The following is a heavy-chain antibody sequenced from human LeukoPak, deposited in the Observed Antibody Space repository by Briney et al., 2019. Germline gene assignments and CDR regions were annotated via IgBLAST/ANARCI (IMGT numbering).Heavy chain of an antibody. Sequence: SETLSLTCTVSGDSISSSYWGWIRQPAGKGLEWLGRIHTSGSTYYSPSLKSRVTIFVDTSPNQFSRKRGSVNAADTAMFYCARVRLSRGFDYWGQGTLVTVSS. V-gene: IGHV4-4*07. CDR3: ARVRLSRGFDY. D-gene: IGHD2-15*01. CDR2: IHTSGST. CDR1: GDSISSSY. J-gene: IGHJ4*02.